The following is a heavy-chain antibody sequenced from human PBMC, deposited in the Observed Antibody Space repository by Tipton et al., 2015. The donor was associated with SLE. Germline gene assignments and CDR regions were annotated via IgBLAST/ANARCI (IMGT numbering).Heavy chain of an antibody. D-gene: IGHD3-22*01. CDR2: IYYSGST. J-gene: IGHJ4*02. CDR3: ARDRDDSSGLYYFDY. V-gene: IGHV4-59*12. CDR1: GGSISSYY. Sequence: TLSLTCTVSGGSISSYYWSWIRQPPGKGLEWIGYIYYSGSTYYNPSLKSRVTISVDTSKNQFSLKLSSVTAADTAVYYCARDRDDSSGLYYFDYWGRGTLVTVSS.